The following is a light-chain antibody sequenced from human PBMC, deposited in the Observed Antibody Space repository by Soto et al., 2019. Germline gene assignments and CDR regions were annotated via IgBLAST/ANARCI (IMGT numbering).Light chain of an antibody. V-gene: IGLV2-14*03. J-gene: IGLJ1*01. CDR3: SSYTSLSTPHV. Sequence: QSALTQPASVSGSPGQSITISCTGTSSDVGGYNYVAWYQQHPGRAPKLIIYDVTNRPSGVSDRFAGSKSGNTASLTISGLQTDDEADYHCSSYTSLSTPHVFGTGTKVTVL. CDR1: SSDVGGYNY. CDR2: DVT.